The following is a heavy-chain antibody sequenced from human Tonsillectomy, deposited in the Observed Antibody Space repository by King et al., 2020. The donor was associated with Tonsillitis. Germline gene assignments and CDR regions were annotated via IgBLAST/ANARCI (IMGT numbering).Heavy chain of an antibody. CDR2: SDWDEDK. D-gene: IGHD3-10*01. CDR3: ARICGSGGSDYNYFMDV. V-gene: IGHV2-70*11. J-gene: IGHJ6*02. Sequence: VTLKESGPALVKPPQTLTLTCTFSGFSLSTSGMCLSWIRQPPGKALEWLARSDWDEDKYYSTSLKTRLIISKDTSKNQVALTMTNMDPVDTATYYCARICGSGGSDYNYFMDVGRQGTTVTVSS. CDR1: GFSLSTSGMC.